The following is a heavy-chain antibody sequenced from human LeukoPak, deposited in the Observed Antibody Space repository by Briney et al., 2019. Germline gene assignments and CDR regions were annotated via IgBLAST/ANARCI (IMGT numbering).Heavy chain of an antibody. Sequence: GGSLRLSCAASGFTFSSYWMSWVRQAPGKGLEWVANIKQDGSEKYYVDSVKGRFTISRDNAKNSLYLQMKSLRAEDTGVYYSXXXXXXXXIVXXXAAXPANSSSWPLDYWGQGTLVTVSS. D-gene: IGHD2-2*01. CDR3: XXXXXXXXIVXXXAAXPANSSSWPLDY. V-gene: IGHV3-7*01. CDR2: IKQDGSEK. CDR1: GFTFSSYW. J-gene: IGHJ4*02.